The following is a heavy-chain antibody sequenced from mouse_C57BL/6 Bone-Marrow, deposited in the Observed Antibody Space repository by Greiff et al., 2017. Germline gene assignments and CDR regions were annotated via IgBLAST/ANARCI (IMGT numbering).Heavy chain of an antibody. CDR2: IDPSDSYT. J-gene: IGHJ3*01. CDR3: ARGAHGAY. Sequence: QVQLQQSGAELVMPGASVKLSCKASGYTFTSYWMHWVKQRPGQGLEWIGEIDPSDSYTNYNQKFKGKSTLTVDKSSSTAYMQLSSLTSEDSAVYYCARGAHGAYWGQGTLVTVSA. CDR1: GYTFTSYW. D-gene: IGHD1-3*01. V-gene: IGHV1-69*01.